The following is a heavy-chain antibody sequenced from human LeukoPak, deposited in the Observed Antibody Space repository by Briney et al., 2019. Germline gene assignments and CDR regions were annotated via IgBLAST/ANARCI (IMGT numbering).Heavy chain of an antibody. CDR1: GYTFTDYY. Sequence: GASVNVSFKASGYTFTDYYVHWVRQAPGQGLEWMGWISPYNGETRYVQKLQGRVTMTTDTSTSTAYMELRSLRFDDTAVYYCARAGSGSGWYFDYWGQGTLVTVSS. V-gene: IGHV1-18*04. CDR3: ARAGSGSGWYFDY. D-gene: IGHD6-19*01. J-gene: IGHJ4*02. CDR2: ISPYNGET.